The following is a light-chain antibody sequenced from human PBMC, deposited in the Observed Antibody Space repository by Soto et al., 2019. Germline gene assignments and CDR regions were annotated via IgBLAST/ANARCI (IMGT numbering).Light chain of an antibody. CDR3: QHWVDYMWT. CDR2: KAS. CDR1: QSISSW. V-gene: IGKV1-5*03. Sequence: DIHLTQSPSTLSASVGDRVTITCRASQSISSWLAWYQQKPGKAPKLLIYKASTLESGVPSRFSGSGSGTEFTLTIRSLQPDGFATYYCQHWVDYMWTFGQGTKVEIK. J-gene: IGKJ1*01.